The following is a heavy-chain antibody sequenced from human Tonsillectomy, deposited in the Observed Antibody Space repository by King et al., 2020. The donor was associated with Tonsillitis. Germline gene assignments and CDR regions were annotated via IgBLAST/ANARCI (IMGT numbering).Heavy chain of an antibody. V-gene: IGHV3-30*01. J-gene: IGHJ6*03. CDR1: GFPFSNYA. Sequence: VQLVESGGGVVQPGRSLRLSCAASGFPFSNYAMHWVRQAPGKGLEWVAVTSSDGSNEYYADSVKGRFTISRDNSKNTLYLQMNSLGAEDTAVYYCARDHSLLPASILGDYYYYYYMDVWGKGTTVTVSS. CDR2: TSSDGSNE. CDR3: ARDHSLLPASILGDYYYYYYMDV. D-gene: IGHD2-2*02.